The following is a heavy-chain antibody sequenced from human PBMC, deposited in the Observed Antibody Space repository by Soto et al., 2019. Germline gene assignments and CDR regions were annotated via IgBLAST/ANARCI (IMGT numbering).Heavy chain of an antibody. J-gene: IGHJ4*02. D-gene: IGHD1-7*01. CDR2: ISGSGDST. CDR3: VKLRLELLYLDS. Sequence: GGSLRLSCAASGFTFNRYGMSWVRQAPGKGLEWVSAISGSGDSTYYADSVKGRFTISRESSNNTLYLQMNNLRADDTALYFCVKLRLELLYLDSWGLGAMVTVSS. V-gene: IGHV3-23*01. CDR1: GFTFNRYG.